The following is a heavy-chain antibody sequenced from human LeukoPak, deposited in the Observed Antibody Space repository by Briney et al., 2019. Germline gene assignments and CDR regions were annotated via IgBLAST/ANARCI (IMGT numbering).Heavy chain of an antibody. J-gene: IGHJ4*02. CDR1: GGFISGYF. V-gene: IGHV4-59*08. Sequence: PSETLSLTCTVSGGFISGYFWIWIRQPPGKGLEWIGYIYYSGSTNYNPSLKSRVTISVDTSKNQFSLNLNSVTAADTAVYYCARHKYSGYERVFDYWGQGTLVTVSS. CDR3: ARHKYSGYERVFDY. D-gene: IGHD5-12*01. CDR2: IYYSGST.